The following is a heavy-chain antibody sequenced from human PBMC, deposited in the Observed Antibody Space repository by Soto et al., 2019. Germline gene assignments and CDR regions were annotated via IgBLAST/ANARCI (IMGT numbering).Heavy chain of an antibody. Sequence: PSETLSLTCAVSGGSISSGGYSWSWIRQPPGKGLEWIGYIYHSGSTYYNPSLKSRVTISVDRSKNQFSLKLSSVTAADTAVYYCARESLRGNSFDYWGQGTLVTVSS. CDR1: GGSISSGGYS. V-gene: IGHV4-30-2*01. CDR3: ARESLRGNSFDY. J-gene: IGHJ4*02. CDR2: IYHSGST.